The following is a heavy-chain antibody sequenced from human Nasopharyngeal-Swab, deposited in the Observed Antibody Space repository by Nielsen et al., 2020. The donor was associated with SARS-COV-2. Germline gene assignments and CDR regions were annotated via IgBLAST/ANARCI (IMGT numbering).Heavy chain of an antibody. V-gene: IGHV1-3*01. D-gene: IGHD6-13*01. CDR3: ARDLWSSSSWYALELTRGIDP. CDR2: INAGNGNT. Sequence: WVRQAPGQRLEWMGWINAGNGNTKYSQKFQGRVTITRDTSASTAYMELSSLRSEDTAVYYCARDLWSSSSWYALELTRGIDPWGQGTLVTVSP. J-gene: IGHJ5*02.